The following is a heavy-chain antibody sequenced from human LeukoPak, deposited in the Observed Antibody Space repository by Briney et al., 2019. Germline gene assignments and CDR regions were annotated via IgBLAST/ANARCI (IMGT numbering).Heavy chain of an antibody. V-gene: IGHV1-24*01. D-gene: IGHD3-10*01. Sequence: ASVKVSCKVSGYTRTELSMHWVRQAPGKGLEWMGGFDPEDGETIYAQKFQGRVTMTEDTSTDTAYMELSSLRSEDTAVYYCATGNLRGVSNWFDPWGQGTLVTVSS. CDR3: ATGNLRGVSNWFDP. CDR2: FDPEDGET. J-gene: IGHJ5*02. CDR1: GYTRTELS.